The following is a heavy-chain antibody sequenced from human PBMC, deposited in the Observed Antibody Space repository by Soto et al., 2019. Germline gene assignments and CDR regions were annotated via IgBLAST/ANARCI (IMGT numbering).Heavy chain of an antibody. CDR1: GRSISSVNYY. J-gene: IGHJ6*02. Sequence: PSETLSLTCTVSGRSISSVNYYWSWIRQPPGKGLEWIGYIYYSGSTYYNPSFRSRVTISVDTSKNQFSLKLSSVTAADTAVYYCARLLVPAAIYYYGMDVWGQGTTVTVSS. CDR3: ARLLVPAAIYYYGMDV. V-gene: IGHV4-30-4*01. CDR2: IYYSGST. D-gene: IGHD2-2*01.